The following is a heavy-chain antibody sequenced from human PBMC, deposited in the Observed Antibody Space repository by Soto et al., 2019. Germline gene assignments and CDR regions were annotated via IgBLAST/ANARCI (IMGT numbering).Heavy chain of an antibody. Sequence: QVQLVQSGAEVKKPAASVKVSCKASGYTFTNYGITWVRQAPGQGLEWMGWISADNGNTNYAQKLQDRLTMTTDTSTSTAYIELRSLRSDDTAVYYCARRGVLPAYWGQGTLVTVSS. CDR3: ARRGVLPAY. CDR1: GYTFTNYG. J-gene: IGHJ4*02. CDR2: ISADNGNT. V-gene: IGHV1-18*01. D-gene: IGHD3-10*01.